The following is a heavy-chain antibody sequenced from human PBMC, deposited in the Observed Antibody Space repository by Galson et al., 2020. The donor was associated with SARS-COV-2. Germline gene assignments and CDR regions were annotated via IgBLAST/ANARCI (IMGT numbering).Heavy chain of an antibody. CDR2: INHSGYT. CDR3: ARVRVDAGIPREFDI. Sequence: SETLSLTCAVSGGSFGGDFWTWIRQPPGKGLEWIGQINHSGYTNFNPSLKSRVTISIDTSMKQFSLKLLSVTAADTAVYYCARVRVDAGIPREFDIWGRGTLVTVSS. D-gene: IGHD5-18*01. V-gene: IGHV4-34*01. CDR1: GGSFGGDF. J-gene: IGHJ3*02.